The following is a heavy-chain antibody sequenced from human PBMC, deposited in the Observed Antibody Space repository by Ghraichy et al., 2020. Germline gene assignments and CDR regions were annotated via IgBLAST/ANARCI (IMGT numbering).Heavy chain of an antibody. D-gene: IGHD3-16*01. V-gene: IGHV4-59*01. CDR3: AGGARGYAPLIDY. J-gene: IGHJ4*02. CDR1: GGSISSYY. Sequence: SETLSLTCTVSGGSISSYYWSWIRQPPGKGLEWIGNIYYSGSTNYNPSLKSRVTISVDTSKNQFSLKLSSVTAADTAVYYCAGGARGYAPLIDYWGQGNLVTVSS. CDR2: IYYSGST.